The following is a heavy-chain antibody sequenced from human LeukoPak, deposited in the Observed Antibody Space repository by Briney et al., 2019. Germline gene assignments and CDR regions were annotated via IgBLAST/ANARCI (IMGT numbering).Heavy chain of an antibody. D-gene: IGHD3-9*01. CDR3: APVGILTGYSPDS. CDR2: ISWDGGST. CDR1: GFTFDDYA. V-gene: IGHV3-43D*03. Sequence: GGSLRLSCAASGFTFDDYAMHWVRQAPGKGLEWVSLISWDGGSTYYADSVKGRFTISRDNAKNSLYLQMNSLRAEDTAVYYCAPVGILTGYSPDSWGQGTLVTVSS. J-gene: IGHJ4*02.